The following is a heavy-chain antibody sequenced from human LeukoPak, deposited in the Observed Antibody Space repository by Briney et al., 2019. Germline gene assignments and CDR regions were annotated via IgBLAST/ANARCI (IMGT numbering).Heavy chain of an antibody. Sequence: PSETLSLTCAVYGGSFSGYYWSWIRQPPGKGLEWFGEINHSGSTNYNPSLKSRVTISVDTSKNQFSLKLSSVTAADTAVYYCARGAWGVGQANFDYWGQGTLVTVSS. CDR1: GGSFSGYY. CDR2: INHSGST. CDR3: ARGAWGVGQANFDY. J-gene: IGHJ4*02. V-gene: IGHV4-34*01. D-gene: IGHD7-27*01.